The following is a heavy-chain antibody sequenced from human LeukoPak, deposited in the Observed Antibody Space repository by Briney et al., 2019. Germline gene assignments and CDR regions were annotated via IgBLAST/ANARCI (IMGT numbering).Heavy chain of an antibody. CDR3: ARAHYSYCSGGSCYSGYYFDY. CDR1: GGSISSYY. Sequence: SETLSLTCTVSGGSISSYYWSWIRQPPGKGLERIGYIYYSGSTNYNPSLKSRVTISVDTSKNQFSPKLSSVTAADTAVYYCARAHYSYCSGGSCYSGYYFDYWGQGTLVTVSS. D-gene: IGHD2-15*01. V-gene: IGHV4-59*08. J-gene: IGHJ4*02. CDR2: IYYSGST.